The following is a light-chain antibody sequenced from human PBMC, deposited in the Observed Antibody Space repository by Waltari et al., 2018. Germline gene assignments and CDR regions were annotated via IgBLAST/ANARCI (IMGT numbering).Light chain of an antibody. CDR3: SSYTTSRTWV. V-gene: IGLV2-14*01. CDR1: SSDVRAYYY. J-gene: IGLJ3*02. CDR2: EVM. Sequence: QSALTPPASVSGSPAQSITLSCTATSSDVRAYYYVFWYQQKPGKAPQLIIYEVMDRPPGVPNRFSGSKSGYTAFLTISGLQAEDEADYYCSSYTTSRTWVFGGGTKVTVL.